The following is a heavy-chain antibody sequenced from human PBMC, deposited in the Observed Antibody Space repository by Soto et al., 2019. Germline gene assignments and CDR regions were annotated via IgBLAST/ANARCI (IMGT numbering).Heavy chain of an antibody. J-gene: IGHJ1*01. CDR1: GFTFSRSA. Sequence: ESGGGVVQPGRSLRLSCAASGFTFSRSAMHWVRQAPGKGLEWVAVISSDGSKRYYADSVKGRFTISRDNSENTLSLQMNSLRPEDTAIYYCARDTSGLEYFQHWGQGTLVIVSS. V-gene: IGHV3-30-3*01. CDR3: ARDTSGLEYFQH. D-gene: IGHD6-19*01. CDR2: ISSDGSKR.